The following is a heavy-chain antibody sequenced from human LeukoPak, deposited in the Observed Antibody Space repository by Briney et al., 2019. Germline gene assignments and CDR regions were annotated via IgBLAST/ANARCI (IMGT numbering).Heavy chain of an antibody. CDR3: ARSPFAAAARHFDC. V-gene: IGHV3-33*01. CDR1: GFTFSSYG. D-gene: IGHD6-13*01. CDR2: IWYDGSNK. J-gene: IGHJ4*02. Sequence: PGGSLRLSCAASGFTFSSYGMHWVRQAPGKGLEWVAVIWYDGSNKYYADSVKGRFTISRDNSKNTLYLQMNSLRAEDTAVYYCARSPFAAAARHFDCWGQGTLVTVSS.